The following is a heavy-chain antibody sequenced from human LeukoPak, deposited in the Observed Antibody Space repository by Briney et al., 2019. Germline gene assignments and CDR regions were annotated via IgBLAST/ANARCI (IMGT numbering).Heavy chain of an antibody. D-gene: IGHD1-1*01. Sequence: PGGSLRLSCAASGFIVSNNYMNWVRQAPGEGLEWVSVIYTGGDTYYADSVKGRFTISRDTSKNTLYLQMNSLRAEDTAVYYCAGEERYYFNYWGQGTLVTVS. CDR3: AGEERYYFNY. CDR1: GFIVSNNY. V-gene: IGHV3-53*01. CDR2: IYTGGDT. J-gene: IGHJ4*02.